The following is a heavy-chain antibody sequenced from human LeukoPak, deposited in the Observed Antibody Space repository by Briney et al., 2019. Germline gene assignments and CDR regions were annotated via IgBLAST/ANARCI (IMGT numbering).Heavy chain of an antibody. D-gene: IGHD6-19*01. J-gene: IGHJ4*02. CDR3: ARDQSSSHDY. CDR2: IKKDGSEK. V-gene: IGHV3-7*01. Sequence: GGSLRLSCAASGFTFSSYWMSWVRQAPGKGLEWVANIKKDGSEKYYVDSVKGRFTISRDNAKNPLYLQMNSLRATDTAVYYCARDQSSSHDYWGQGTLVTVSS. CDR1: GFTFSSYW.